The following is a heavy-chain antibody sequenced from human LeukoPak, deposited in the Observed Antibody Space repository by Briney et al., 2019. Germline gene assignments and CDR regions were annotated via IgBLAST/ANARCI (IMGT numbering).Heavy chain of an antibody. Sequence: GGSLRLSCEASGFTFSSYGMSWVRQAPGKGLEWVSAISGSGSYSYYADSVKGRFTISRDNSKNTLSLQMNSLRAEDTAVYYCAKETLQPWLPDYWGQGTLVTVTS. CDR2: ISGSGSYS. J-gene: IGHJ4*02. V-gene: IGHV3-23*01. D-gene: IGHD5-18*01. CDR3: AKETLQPWLPDY. CDR1: GFTFSSYG.